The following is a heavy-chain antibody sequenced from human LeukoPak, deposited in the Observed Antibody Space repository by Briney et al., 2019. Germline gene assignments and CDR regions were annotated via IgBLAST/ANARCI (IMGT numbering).Heavy chain of an antibody. CDR1: GFTSCRYA. CDR2: ISGNGAGT. V-gene: IGHV3-64D*06. Sequence: PGGSLRLSCSASGFTSCRYATHWVRQAPGKGLEYVSAISGNGAGTFFADSVKGRFTISRDNSKNTVYLQMSSLRPEDTAVYYCVKGRGTETDGFDYWGRGTLVTVSS. D-gene: IGHD3-16*01. CDR3: VKGRGTETDGFDY. J-gene: IGHJ4*02.